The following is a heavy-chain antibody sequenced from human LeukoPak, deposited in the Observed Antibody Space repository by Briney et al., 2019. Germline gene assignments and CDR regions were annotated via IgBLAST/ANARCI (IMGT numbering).Heavy chain of an antibody. V-gene: IGHV3-33*06. D-gene: IGHD4-11*01. J-gene: IGHJ4*02. CDR3: AKGLGKATVTPLGY. Sequence: PGGSLRLSCAASGFTFSSYGMHWVRQAPGKGLEWVAVIWYDGSNKYYADSVKGRFTISRDNSKNTLYLQMDSLSAEDTAVYYCAKGLGKATVTPLGYWGQGTLVTVSS. CDR1: GFTFSSYG. CDR2: IWYDGSNK.